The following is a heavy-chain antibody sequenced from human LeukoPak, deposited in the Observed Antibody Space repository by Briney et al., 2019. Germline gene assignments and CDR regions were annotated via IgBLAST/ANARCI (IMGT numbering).Heavy chain of an antibody. Sequence: PGGFLRLSCAASGFTFTGYEMNWVRQAPGKGLEWVSYISSSGSTIHYADSVKGRFTVSRDNAKNSLYLQMNSLRAEDTAVYYCARRKYFDYWGQGTLVTVSS. V-gene: IGHV3-48*03. CDR3: ARRKYFDY. D-gene: IGHD1-14*01. J-gene: IGHJ4*02. CDR1: GFTFTGYE. CDR2: ISSSGSTI.